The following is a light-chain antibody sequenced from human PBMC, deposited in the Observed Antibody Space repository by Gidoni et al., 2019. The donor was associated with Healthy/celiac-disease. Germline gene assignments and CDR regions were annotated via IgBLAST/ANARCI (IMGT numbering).Light chain of an antibody. CDR2: DAS. J-gene: IGKJ1*01. Sequence: DIQMTQSPSFLSASVGDRVTITFQASQDISNYLNWYQQKPGKAPKLLIYDASNLETGVPSRFSRSGSGTDFTFTSSSLQPEDIATYYCQQYDNLLWTFXQXTKVEIK. CDR3: QQYDNLLWT. V-gene: IGKV1-33*01. CDR1: QDISNY.